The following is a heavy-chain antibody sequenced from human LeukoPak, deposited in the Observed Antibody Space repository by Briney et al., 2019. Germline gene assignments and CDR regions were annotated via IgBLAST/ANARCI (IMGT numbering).Heavy chain of an antibody. CDR1: GFTFSNYV. CDR2: IWSDGSNK. D-gene: IGHD5-18*01. V-gene: IGHV3-33*01. CDR3: ARDEGYTYGHPLDY. J-gene: IGHJ4*02. Sequence: PGGSLRLSCAASGFTFSNYVMHWVRQAPGKGLEWVALIWSDGSNKYYADSVKGRFTISRDNSKNTLYLQMNSLRAEDTSVCFCARDEGYTYGHPLDYWGQGTLVTVSS.